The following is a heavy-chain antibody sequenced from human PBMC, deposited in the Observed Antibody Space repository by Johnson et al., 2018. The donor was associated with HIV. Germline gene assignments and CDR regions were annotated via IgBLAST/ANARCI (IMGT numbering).Heavy chain of an antibody. CDR2: ISYDGSNK. Sequence: VESGGGVMQPGKSLRLSCEASGFTFRSYAMHWVRQAPGKGREWVAVISYDGSNKYYADSVKGRFTISRDNSKNTLYLQINSLRAENTAVYYCAQEGPLTVTTVMDAFDIWGQGTMVTVSS. J-gene: IGHJ3*02. V-gene: IGHV3-30*18. D-gene: IGHD4-17*01. CDR3: AQEGPLTVTTVMDAFDI. CDR1: GFTFRSYA.